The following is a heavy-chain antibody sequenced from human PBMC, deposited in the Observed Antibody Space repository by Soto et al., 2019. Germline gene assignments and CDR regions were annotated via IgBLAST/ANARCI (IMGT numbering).Heavy chain of an antibody. J-gene: IGHJ6*02. D-gene: IGHD4-17*01. Sequence: VQLLESGGGLVQPGGSLRLACSASGFTFNHYAMSWVRQAPGKGLEWVSAVSGRGGSTKYADSEKGRFVISRDNSNSMLFLQMDSLRGEDTAVYYCAKDSTVTTSLYFYYYGFDVWGQGTTVTVSS. CDR3: AKDSTVTTSLYFYYYGFDV. CDR1: GFTFNHYA. V-gene: IGHV3-23*01. CDR2: VSGRGGST.